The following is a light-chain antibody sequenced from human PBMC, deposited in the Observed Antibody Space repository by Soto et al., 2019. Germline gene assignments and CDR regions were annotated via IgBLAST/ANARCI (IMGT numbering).Light chain of an antibody. CDR2: EAS. V-gene: IGKV3-15*01. Sequence: IVMTQSPATLSVSPGERATLSCRASQSVSSDLAWYQQKPGQAPRLLIYEASISATGIAARFSGSGSGTESTLTISSLHSEHSADDGYQQDNSWPFTFGPGTKVEFK. J-gene: IGKJ3*01. CDR3: QQDNSWPFT. CDR1: QSVSSD.